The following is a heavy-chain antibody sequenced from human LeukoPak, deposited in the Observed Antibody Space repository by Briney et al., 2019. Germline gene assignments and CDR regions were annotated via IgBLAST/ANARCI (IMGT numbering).Heavy chain of an antibody. D-gene: IGHD6-19*01. CDR2: MFSGGST. CDR1: GFTVRSTF. V-gene: IGHV3-53*01. Sequence: GGSLRLSCAGSGFTVRSTFMSWVRQAPGKGLEWVSAMFSGGSTYYADSVKGRFTISRDSPKDTLHLQMNSLRVDDTAVYYRCGWEDPFDYWGQGTPVTVSS. J-gene: IGHJ4*02. CDR3: CGWEDPFDY.